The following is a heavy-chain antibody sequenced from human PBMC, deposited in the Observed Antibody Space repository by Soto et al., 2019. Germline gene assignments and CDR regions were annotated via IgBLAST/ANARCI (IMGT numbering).Heavy chain of an antibody. Sequence: GGSLRLSCAASGFTFSSSWMHWVRQAPGKGLVWVSRFNSDGRSTSYADSVKGRFTISRDNAENTLYLQMNSLRAEDTAVYYCARGYCSSTSCRNWFDPWGQGTLVTVSS. CDR1: GFTFSSSW. CDR3: ARGYCSSTSCRNWFDP. D-gene: IGHD2-2*01. J-gene: IGHJ5*02. V-gene: IGHV3-74*01. CDR2: FNSDGRST.